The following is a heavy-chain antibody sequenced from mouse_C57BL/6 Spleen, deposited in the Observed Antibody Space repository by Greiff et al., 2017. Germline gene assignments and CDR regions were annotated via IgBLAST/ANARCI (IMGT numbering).Heavy chain of an antibody. CDR3: ARGESYGSSQYYFDY. CDR1: GYAFSSSW. J-gene: IGHJ2*01. CDR2: IYPGDGDT. Sequence: VQLQQSGPELVKPGASVKISCKASGYAFSSSWMNWVKQRPGKGLEWIGRIYPGDGDTNYNGKFKGKATLTADKSSSTAYMQLSSLTSEDSAVYFCARGESYGSSQYYFDYWGQGTTLTVSS. V-gene: IGHV1-82*01. D-gene: IGHD1-1*01.